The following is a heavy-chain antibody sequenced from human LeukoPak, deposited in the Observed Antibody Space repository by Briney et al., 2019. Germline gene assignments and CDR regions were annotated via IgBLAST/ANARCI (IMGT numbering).Heavy chain of an antibody. CDR2: IYTSGST. V-gene: IGHV4-4*07. CDR1: GGSISSYY. CDR3: AREVPIAAAGKRYYYYYYMDV. Sequence: QTSETLSLTCTVSGGSISSYYWSWIRQPAGKGLEWIGRIYTSGSTNYNPSLKSRVTMSVDTSKNQFSLKLGSVTAADTAVYYCAREVPIAAAGKRYYYYYYMDVWGKGTTVTVSS. J-gene: IGHJ6*03. D-gene: IGHD6-13*01.